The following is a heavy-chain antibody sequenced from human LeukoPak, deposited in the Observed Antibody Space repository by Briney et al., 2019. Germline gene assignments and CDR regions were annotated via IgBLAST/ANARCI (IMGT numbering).Heavy chain of an antibody. Sequence: SVKVSCKASGGTFSSYAISWVRRAPGQGLEWMGGIIPIFGTANYAQKFQGRVTITTDEPTSTAYMELSSLRSEDTAVYYCARRLGITGTTWWFDPWGQGTLVTVSS. J-gene: IGHJ5*02. CDR2: IIPIFGTA. CDR3: ARRLGITGTTWWFDP. CDR1: GGTFSSYA. V-gene: IGHV1-69*05. D-gene: IGHD1-7*01.